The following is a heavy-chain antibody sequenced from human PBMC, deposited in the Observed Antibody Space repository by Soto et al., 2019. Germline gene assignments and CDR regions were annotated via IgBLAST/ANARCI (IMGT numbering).Heavy chain of an antibody. CDR1: GYSFKDHY. CDR3: ARISCKGGSCYFDFDH. CDR2: INPSGEHT. Sequence: KVSCKASGYSFKDHYMHWVRQAPGRGLEWVGIINPSGEHTNYAQQFRGRVAMTRDTSTSTAYMELRSLRSEDTAVYFCARISCKGGSCYFDFDHWGQGTLVT. V-gene: IGHV1-46*02. J-gene: IGHJ4*02. D-gene: IGHD2-15*01.